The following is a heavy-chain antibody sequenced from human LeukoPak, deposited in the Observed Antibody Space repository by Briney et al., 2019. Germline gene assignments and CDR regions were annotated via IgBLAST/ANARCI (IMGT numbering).Heavy chain of an antibody. Sequence: GGSLRLSCAVSGLTFSSHSMNWVRQAPGKGLEWVGFIRSKIYGGTPEYAASVKGRFTISRDDSKGIAYLQMNSLKTEDTAVYYCTRDQTPYYWGQGTLVTVSS. V-gene: IGHV3-49*04. CDR3: TRDQTPYY. CDR2: IRSKIYGGTP. CDR1: GLTFSSHS. J-gene: IGHJ4*02.